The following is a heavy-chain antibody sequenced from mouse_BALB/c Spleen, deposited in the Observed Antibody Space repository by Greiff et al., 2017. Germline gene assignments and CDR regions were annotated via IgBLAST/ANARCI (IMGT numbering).Heavy chain of an antibody. Sequence: VKLQQSGAELMKPGASVKISCKATGYTFSSYWIEWVKQRPGHGLEWIGEILPGSGSTNYNEKFKGKATFTADTSSNTAYMQLSSLTSEDSAVYYCARPSYYYGSSSDYWGQGTTLTVSA. V-gene: IGHV1-9*01. CDR2: ILPGSGST. D-gene: IGHD1-1*01. J-gene: IGHJ2*01. CDR3: ARPSYYYGSSSDY. CDR1: GYTFSSYW.